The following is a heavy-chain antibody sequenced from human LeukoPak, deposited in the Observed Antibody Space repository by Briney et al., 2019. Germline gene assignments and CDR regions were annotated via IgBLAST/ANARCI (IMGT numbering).Heavy chain of an antibody. CDR3: TREGLSVDY. CDR2: INPNSGDT. J-gene: IGHJ4*02. Sequence: ASVEVSCKASGYTFTGYYIHWLRQAPGQGLEWMGRINPNSGDTNYAQKFQGRVTMTRDRSISTAYMELSRLRSDDTAVYYCTREGLSVDYWGQGTLVTVSS. V-gene: IGHV1-2*06. D-gene: IGHD5/OR15-5a*01. CDR1: GYTFTGYY.